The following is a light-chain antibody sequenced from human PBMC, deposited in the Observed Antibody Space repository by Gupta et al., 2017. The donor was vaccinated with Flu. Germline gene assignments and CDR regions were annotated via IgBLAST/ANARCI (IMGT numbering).Light chain of an antibody. Sequence: SSLSASVGDRVTITCRASQPISGYLNWYQQKPGKAPNLLIYGASTWQSGVPSRFGGSGSGTDFTLTISNLQPEDFATYFCQQCDDTPLWTFGPGTKVEIK. CDR1: QPISGY. J-gene: IGKJ1*01. CDR2: GAS. CDR3: QQCDDTPLWT. V-gene: IGKV1-39*01.